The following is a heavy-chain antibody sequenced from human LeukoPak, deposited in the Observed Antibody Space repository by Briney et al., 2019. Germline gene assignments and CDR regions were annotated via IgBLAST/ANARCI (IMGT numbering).Heavy chain of an antibody. D-gene: IGHD3-3*01. CDR2: IYPGDSDT. J-gene: IGHJ5*02. Sequence: GASLKISFKGSGYSFTSYWIGWGRQMPGKGLGWRGIIYPGDSDTRYSPSFQGQVTISADKSISTAYLQWSSLKASDTAMYYCARRITIFGVGATTNRFDPWGQGTLVTVSS. CDR3: ARRITIFGVGATTNRFDP. V-gene: IGHV5-51*01. CDR1: GYSFTSYW.